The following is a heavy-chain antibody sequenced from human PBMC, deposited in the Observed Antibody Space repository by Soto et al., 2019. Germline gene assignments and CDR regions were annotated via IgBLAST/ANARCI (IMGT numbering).Heavy chain of an antibody. J-gene: IGHJ4*02. D-gene: IGHD3-10*01. V-gene: IGHV3-74*01. CDR3: TRGPRPISTGTGAY. Sequence: GGSLRLSCAASGFIYKMYWMHRVRQTPGKGLVWISRIYNDGSYTDYADSVRGRFTISRDNVNDTLYLQMNNLRAEDSGLYYCTRGPRPISTGTGAYWGQGTQVTVSS. CDR2: IYNDGSYT. CDR1: GFIYKMYW.